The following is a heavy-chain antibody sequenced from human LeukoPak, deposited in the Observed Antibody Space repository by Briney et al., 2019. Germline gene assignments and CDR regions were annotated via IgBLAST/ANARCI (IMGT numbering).Heavy chain of an antibody. D-gene: IGHD6-19*01. Sequence: GGSLRLSCAASGLTFSSYAMSWVRQAPGKGLEWVSAISGSGGSTYYADSVKGRFTISRDNSKNTLYLQMNSLRAEDTAVYYCAKDRVNSSGWYQGPEAFDYWGQGTLVTVSS. CDR1: GLTFSSYA. J-gene: IGHJ4*02. CDR3: AKDRVNSSGWYQGPEAFDY. V-gene: IGHV3-23*01. CDR2: ISGSGGST.